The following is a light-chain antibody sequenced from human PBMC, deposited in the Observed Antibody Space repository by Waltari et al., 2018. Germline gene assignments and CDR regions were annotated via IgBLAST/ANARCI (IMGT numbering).Light chain of an antibody. V-gene: IGKV1-39*01. Sequence: DIQMTQSPSSLSASVGDRVTIPCRASQSISTYLNWYQQKPGKAPDLLIYAASSLQTGVPARFRGSGSGTDFTLTISSLQPEDFATYYCQHSYSIPPTFGQGTRVEIK. CDR2: AAS. J-gene: IGKJ1*01. CDR3: QHSYSIPPT. CDR1: QSISTY.